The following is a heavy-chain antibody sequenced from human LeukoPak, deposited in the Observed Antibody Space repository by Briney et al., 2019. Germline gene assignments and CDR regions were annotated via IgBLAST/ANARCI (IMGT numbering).Heavy chain of an antibody. Sequence: GGSLRLSCAASGFTFSSYAMSWVRQAPGKGLEWVSAISGSGGSTYYADSVKGRFTISRDNSKNTLYLQMNGLRAEDTAVYYCAKPQGPHIVVVTAIPPEYFQHWGQGTLVTVSS. CDR2: ISGSGGST. CDR1: GFTFSSYA. CDR3: AKPQGPHIVVVTAIPPEYFQH. V-gene: IGHV3-23*01. J-gene: IGHJ1*01. D-gene: IGHD2-21*02.